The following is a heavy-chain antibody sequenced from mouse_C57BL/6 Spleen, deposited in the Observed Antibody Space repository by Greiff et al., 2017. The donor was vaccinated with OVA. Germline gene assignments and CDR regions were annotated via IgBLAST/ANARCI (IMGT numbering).Heavy chain of an antibody. CDR2: ISSGGSYT. CDR3: ARHSYSNYAMDY. V-gene: IGHV5-6*01. J-gene: IGHJ4*01. Sequence: EVKLMESGGDLVKPGGSLKLSCAASGFTFSSYGMSWVRQTPDKRLEWVATISSGGSYTYYPDSVKGRFTISRDNAKNTLYLQMSSLKSEDTAMYYCARHSYSNYAMDYWGQGTSVTVSS. CDR1: GFTFSSYG. D-gene: IGHD2-5*01.